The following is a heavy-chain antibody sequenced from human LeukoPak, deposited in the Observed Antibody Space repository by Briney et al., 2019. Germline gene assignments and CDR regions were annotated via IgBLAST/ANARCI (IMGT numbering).Heavy chain of an antibody. CDR1: GFTFTSFA. Sequence: GGSLRLSCAASGFTFTSFALHWVRQAPGRGLEWVAVISSDGSNKYYLDSVKGRFTISRDNSKNTLYLQMTSLRADDTAIYFCASISGASWGDFWGQGTQVTVSS. CDR3: ASISGASWGDF. J-gene: IGHJ4*02. D-gene: IGHD3-16*01. CDR2: ISSDGSNK. V-gene: IGHV3-30-3*01.